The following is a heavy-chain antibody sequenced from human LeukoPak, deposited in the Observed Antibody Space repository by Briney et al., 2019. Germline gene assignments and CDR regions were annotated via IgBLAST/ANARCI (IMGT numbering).Heavy chain of an antibody. CDR2: IKQDGSEK. V-gene: IGHV3-7*01. CDR3: ARDKALCGGDCHLDY. J-gene: IGHJ4*02. Sequence: GGSLRLSCVASGFTFSSYWMSWVRQAPGKGLEWVANIKQDGSEKYYVDSVKGRFTISRDNAKNSLYLQMNSLRAEDTAVYYCARDKALCGGDCHLDYWGQGTLVTVSS. D-gene: IGHD2-21*01. CDR1: GFTFSSYW.